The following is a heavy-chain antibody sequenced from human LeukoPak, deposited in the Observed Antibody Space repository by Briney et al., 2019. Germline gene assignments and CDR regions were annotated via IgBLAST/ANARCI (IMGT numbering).Heavy chain of an antibody. CDR1: GFTFSSYE. Sequence: GGSLRLSCAASGFTFSSYEMNWVRQAPGKGLEWVSYISSSGSTIYYADSVKGRFTISRDNAKNSLYLQMNSLRAEDTAVYHCARDRKGTERGFDYWGQGTLVTVSS. CDR2: ISSSGSTI. CDR3: ARDRKGTERGFDY. V-gene: IGHV3-48*03. D-gene: IGHD1-1*01. J-gene: IGHJ4*02.